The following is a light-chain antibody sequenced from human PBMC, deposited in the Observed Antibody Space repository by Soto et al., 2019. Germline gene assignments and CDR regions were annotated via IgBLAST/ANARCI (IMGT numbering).Light chain of an antibody. CDR1: SGDIGSYNR. CDR3: SSYTNINTRACV. V-gene: IGLV2-14*01. CDR2: EVT. Sequence: QSALTQPASVSVSPGQSITISCTGTSGDIGSYNRVSWYQQHPGKAPKLIIYEVTDRPSGVSNRFSGSKSGNTASLTISGLQAEDEAEYYCSSYTNINTRACVFGTGTKVT. J-gene: IGLJ1*01.